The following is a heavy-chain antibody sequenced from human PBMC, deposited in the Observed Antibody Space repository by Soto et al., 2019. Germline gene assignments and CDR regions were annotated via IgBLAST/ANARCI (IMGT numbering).Heavy chain of an antibody. V-gene: IGHV4-39*01. CDR2: IYYSGST. CDR1: GGSISSSSYY. J-gene: IGHJ4*02. CDR3: ARLPRKYIVLMVYHFDY. D-gene: IGHD2-8*01. Sequence: SETLSLTCTVSGGSISSSSYYWGWIRQPPGKGLEWIGSIYYSGSTYYNPSLKSRVTISVDTSKNQFSLKLSSVTAADTAVYYCARLPRKYIVLMVYHFDYWGQGTPVTVSS.